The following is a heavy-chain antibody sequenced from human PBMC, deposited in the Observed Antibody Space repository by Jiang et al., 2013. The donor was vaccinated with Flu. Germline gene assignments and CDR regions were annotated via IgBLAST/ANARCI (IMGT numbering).Heavy chain of an antibody. Sequence: GLVQPGGSLRLSCAASGFTFSSYAMSWVRQAPGKGLEWVSYISGDGYTIYYADSVKGRFTISRDNAKDSLYLQMHSLRADDTAVYYCARDDFGNYFFDSWGPGTLVTVSS. V-gene: IGHV3-48*03. J-gene: IGHJ4*02. D-gene: IGHD4-11*01. CDR1: GFTFSSYA. CDR2: ISGDGYTI. CDR3: ARDDFGNYFFDS.